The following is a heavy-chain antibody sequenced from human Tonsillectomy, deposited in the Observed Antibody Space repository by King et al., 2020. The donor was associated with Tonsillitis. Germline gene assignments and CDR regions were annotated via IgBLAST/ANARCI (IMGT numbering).Heavy chain of an antibody. CDR3: ARGSALRYYYHYYGMDV. CDR2: IYPGYSNT. V-gene: IGHV5-51*01. Sequence: VQLVESGAEVKKPGDSLNISCKGSGYSFTSYWIGGVRQMPGRGLEWMVFIYPGYSNTRVSPSFQGQVTNPADKSITTAYLQWSSLKASYTALYYCARGSALRYYYHYYGMDVWGQGTTVTVSS. J-gene: IGHJ6*02. CDR1: GYSFTSYW. D-gene: IGHD3-3*01.